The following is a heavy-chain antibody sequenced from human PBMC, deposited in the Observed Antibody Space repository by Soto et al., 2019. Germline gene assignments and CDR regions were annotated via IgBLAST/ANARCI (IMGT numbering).Heavy chain of an antibody. D-gene: IGHD5-12*01. CDR1: GFTFSSYS. Sequence: PGGSLRLSCAASGFTFSSYSMNWVRQAPGKGLEWVSSISSSSSYIYYADSVKGRFTISRDNAKNSLYLQMNSLRAEDTAVYYCAREGMATIHHDYWGQGTLVTVSS. J-gene: IGHJ4*02. V-gene: IGHV3-21*01. CDR3: AREGMATIHHDY. CDR2: ISSSSSYI.